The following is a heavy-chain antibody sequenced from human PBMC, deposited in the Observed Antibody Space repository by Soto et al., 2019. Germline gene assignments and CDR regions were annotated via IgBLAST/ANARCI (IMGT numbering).Heavy chain of an antibody. CDR3: ARLVGDTAMVPYYYYYGMDV. CDR2: TYHSGNP. J-gene: IGHJ6*02. CDR1: GDTISTGGYT. D-gene: IGHD5-18*01. Sequence: PSETLSLTCDVSGDTISTGGYTWAWIRQPPGKALEWIGHTYHSGNPYYNPSLKSRVIISVDRSKNQFSLKVRSVTAADTAVYYCARLVGDTAMVPYYYYYGMDVWGQGTTVTVSS. V-gene: IGHV4-30-2*01.